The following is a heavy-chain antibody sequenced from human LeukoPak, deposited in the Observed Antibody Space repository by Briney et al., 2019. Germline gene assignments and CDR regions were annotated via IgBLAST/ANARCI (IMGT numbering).Heavy chain of an antibody. CDR3: ARAGSGSSEDYYYYYYMDV. J-gene: IGHJ6*03. Sequence: GGSLRLSCAASGFTFDDYAMHWVRQAPGKGLEWVSGISWNSDTLGYADSVKGRFTISRDNAKNSLYLQMNSLRPEDTALYYCARAGSGSSEDYYYYYYMDVWGKGTTVTVSS. V-gene: IGHV3-9*01. D-gene: IGHD3-10*01. CDR1: GFTFDDYA. CDR2: ISWNSDTL.